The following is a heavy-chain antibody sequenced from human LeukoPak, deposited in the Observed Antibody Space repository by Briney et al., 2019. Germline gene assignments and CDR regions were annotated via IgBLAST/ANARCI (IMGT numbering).Heavy chain of an antibody. J-gene: IGHJ4*02. CDR1: GFTFSSYW. V-gene: IGHV3-7*01. Sequence: GGSLRLSCAASGFTFSSYWMAWVRQAPGKGLEWVANIKMDGSEKYYVDSVKGRVTISRDNAKNSLYLQMNSLRAEDTAVFYCARNFYGGHFDYWGQGALVTVSS. CDR2: IKMDGSEK. D-gene: IGHD4-23*01. CDR3: ARNFYGGHFDY.